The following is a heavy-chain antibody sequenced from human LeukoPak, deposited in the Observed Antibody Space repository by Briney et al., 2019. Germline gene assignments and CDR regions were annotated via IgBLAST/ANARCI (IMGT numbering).Heavy chain of an antibody. Sequence: SETLSLTCTVSGGSISSYYWSWLRQSPGKGLEWIGYIYYSGSTNYNPSLKSRVTISVDTSKNQFSLKLSSVTAADTAVYYCANHYYDSSGYYSPGAFDIWGQGTMVTLSS. V-gene: IGHV4-59*01. D-gene: IGHD3-22*01. CDR2: IYYSGST. CDR1: GGSISSYY. J-gene: IGHJ3*02. CDR3: ANHYYDSSGYYSPGAFDI.